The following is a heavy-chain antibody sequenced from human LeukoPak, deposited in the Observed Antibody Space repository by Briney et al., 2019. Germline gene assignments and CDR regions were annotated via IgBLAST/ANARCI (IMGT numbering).Heavy chain of an antibody. J-gene: IGHJ4*02. D-gene: IGHD3-22*01. CDR1: GYTFTSYG. V-gene: IGHV1-18*01. CDR2: ISAYNGNT. Sequence: ASVKVSCKASGYTFTSYGINWVRQAPGQGLEWMGWISAYNGNTNYAQKLQGRVTMTTDTSTSTAYMELRSLRSDDTAVYYCARVGLDSSGYYFPFDHWGQGTLVTVSS. CDR3: ARVGLDSSGYYFPFDH.